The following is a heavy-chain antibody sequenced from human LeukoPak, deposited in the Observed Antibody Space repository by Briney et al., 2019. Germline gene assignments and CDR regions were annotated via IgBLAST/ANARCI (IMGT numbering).Heavy chain of an antibody. V-gene: IGHV3-53*01. CDR1: GFTVSSNY. Sequence: PGGSLRLSCAASGFTVSSNYMSWVRQAPGKGLEWVSIIYSGGGTYYADSVKGRFTFSRDNSKNTVYLQMNSLRAEDTALYYCARTPGGAGNFFDYWGQGTLVTVSS. D-gene: IGHD3-10*01. J-gene: IGHJ4*02. CDR3: ARTPGGAGNFFDY. CDR2: IYSGGGT.